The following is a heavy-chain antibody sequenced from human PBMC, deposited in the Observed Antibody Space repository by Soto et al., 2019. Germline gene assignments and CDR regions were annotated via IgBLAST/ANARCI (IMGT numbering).Heavy chain of an antibody. CDR3: AKVEWMIRYSGYFDH. J-gene: IGHJ1*01. CDR2: VYYTGTT. V-gene: IGHV4-39*01. CDR1: GGSMTNFTYY. Sequence: PSETLSLTCTVSGGSMTNFTYYWGWIRQPPGKGLEWIGSVYYTGTTYYNPSLRSRVTVSVDTSRSQFSLKLRSVTAADTALYYCAKVEWMIRYSGYFDHWGQGTLVTVSS. D-gene: IGHD1-1*01.